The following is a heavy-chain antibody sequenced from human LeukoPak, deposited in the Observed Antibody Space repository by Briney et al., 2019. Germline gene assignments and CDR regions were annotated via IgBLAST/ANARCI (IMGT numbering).Heavy chain of an antibody. J-gene: IGHJ5*02. Sequence: SETLSLTCTVSGGSISSYYWSWIRQPPGKGLEWIGYIYYSGTTNYNPSLKSRVTISVDTSKNQFSLKLSSVTAADTAVYYCARVPHFGDYGWFDPWGQGTLVTVSS. CDR2: IYYSGTT. CDR1: GGSISSYY. D-gene: IGHD4-17*01. V-gene: IGHV4-59*01. CDR3: ARVPHFGDYGWFDP.